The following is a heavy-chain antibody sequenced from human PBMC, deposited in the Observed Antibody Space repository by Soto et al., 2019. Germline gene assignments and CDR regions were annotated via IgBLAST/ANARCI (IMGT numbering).Heavy chain of an antibody. D-gene: IGHD4-17*01. J-gene: IGHJ5*02. V-gene: IGHV4-61*01. CDR3: ARGSYGPSAGS. CDR1: GDSVSSDIYY. Sequence: QVQLQESGPGLVKPSETLSLTCTVSGDSVSSDIYYWSWLRQPPGKGLEWIGYSYSSGSTNYNPPRKSRVTLSVDTSKHQFSLRVNSVTAADTAVYYCARGSYGPSAGSWGPGTLVTVSS. CDR2: SYSSGST.